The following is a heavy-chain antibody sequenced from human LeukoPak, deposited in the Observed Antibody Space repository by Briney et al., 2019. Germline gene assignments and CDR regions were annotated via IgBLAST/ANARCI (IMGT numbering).Heavy chain of an antibody. D-gene: IGHD3-10*01. CDR3: ARYRGANGYYFDY. V-gene: IGHV4-4*02. Sequence: SETLSLTCAVSGGSISSGSRWSWVRQPPGKGLEWIGEIYHSGSTNYSPSLKSRVTISVDKSKNQFSLKLSSVTAADTAVYYCARYRGANGYYFDYWGQGTLVTVSS. CDR2: IYHSGST. CDR1: GGSISSGSR. J-gene: IGHJ4*02.